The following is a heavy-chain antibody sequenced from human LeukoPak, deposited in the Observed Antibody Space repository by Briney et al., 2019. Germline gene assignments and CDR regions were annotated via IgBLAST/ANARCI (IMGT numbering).Heavy chain of an antibody. CDR1: GGSISSSNW. V-gene: IGHV4-4*02. D-gene: IGHD2-21*02. Sequence: SGTLSLTCAVSGGSISSSNWWSWVRQPPGKGLEWIGEIYHSGSTNYNPSLKSRVTISVDTSKNQFSLKLSSVTAADTAVYYCARRSLRRGAYCGGDCYRRYWYFDLWGRGTLVTVSS. CDR3: ARRSLRRGAYCGGDCYRRYWYFDL. CDR2: IYHSGST. J-gene: IGHJ2*01.